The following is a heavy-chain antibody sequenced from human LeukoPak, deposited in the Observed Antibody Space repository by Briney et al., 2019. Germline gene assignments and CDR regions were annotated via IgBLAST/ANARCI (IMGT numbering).Heavy chain of an antibody. CDR1: GFTFTSSA. Sequence: TSVKVSCKASGFTFTSSAMQWVRQASGQRLEWIGWIVVGSGNTNYAQKFQERVTITRDMSTSTAYMELSSLRSEDTAVYYCAAYYYGPGYFDLWGRGTLVTVSS. J-gene: IGHJ2*01. V-gene: IGHV1-58*02. D-gene: IGHD3-10*01. CDR3: AAYYYGPGYFDL. CDR2: IVVGSGNT.